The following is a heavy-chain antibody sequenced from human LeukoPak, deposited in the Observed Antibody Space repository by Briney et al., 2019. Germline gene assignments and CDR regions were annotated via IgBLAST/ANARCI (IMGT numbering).Heavy chain of an antibody. V-gene: IGHV1-24*01. Sequence: ASVKVSCKVSGYTLTELSMHWARQAPGKGLEWMGGFDPEDGETIYAQKFQGRVTMTEDASTDTAYMELSSLRSEDTAVYYCATGLITMIVVPPTFDIWGQGTMVTVSS. J-gene: IGHJ3*02. CDR1: GYTLTELS. CDR3: ATGLITMIVVPPTFDI. CDR2: FDPEDGET. D-gene: IGHD3-22*01.